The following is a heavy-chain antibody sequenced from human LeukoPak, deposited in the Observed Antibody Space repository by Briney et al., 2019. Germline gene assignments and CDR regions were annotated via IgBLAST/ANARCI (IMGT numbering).Heavy chain of an antibody. CDR2: INWNSGSR. CDR3: ARGIMVRGVGDWFDP. D-gene: IGHD3-10*01. V-gene: IGHV3-9*01. J-gene: IGHJ5*02. CDR1: GFTLDDYA. Sequence: PGGSLRLSCAASGFTLDDYAMHWVRQAPGKGLEWVSGINWNSGSRGYADSVKGRFTISRDNAKNSLYLQMNSLRTEDTALYYCARGIMVRGVGDWFDPWGQGTLVTVSS.